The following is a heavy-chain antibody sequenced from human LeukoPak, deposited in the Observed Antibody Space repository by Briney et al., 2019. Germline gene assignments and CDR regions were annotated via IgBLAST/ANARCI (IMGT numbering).Heavy chain of an antibody. CDR2: INHSGST. CDR3: ARSLCSGGSCYSDY. D-gene: IGHD2-15*01. CDR1: GGSFSGYY. V-gene: IGHV4-34*01. Sequence: SETLSLTCAVYGGSFSGYYWNWIRQPPGKGLEWIGEINHSGSTNYNPSLKSRVTISVDTSKNQFSLKLSSVTAADTAVYYCARSLCSGGSCYSDYWGQGTLVTVSS. J-gene: IGHJ4*02.